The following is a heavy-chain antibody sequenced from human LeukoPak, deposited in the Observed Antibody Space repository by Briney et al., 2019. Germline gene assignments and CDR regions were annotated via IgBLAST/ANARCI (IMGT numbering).Heavy chain of an antibody. CDR3: ARGPIVVVPAASGMDV. J-gene: IGHJ6*02. Sequence: SETLSLTCAVYGGSFSGYYWSWIRQPPGKGLEWIGEINHSGSTNYNPSLKSRVTISVDTSKNQFSLKLSSVTAADTAVYYCARGPIVVVPAASGMDVWGQGTTVTVSS. CDR2: INHSGST. CDR1: GGSFSGYY. V-gene: IGHV4-34*01. D-gene: IGHD2-2*01.